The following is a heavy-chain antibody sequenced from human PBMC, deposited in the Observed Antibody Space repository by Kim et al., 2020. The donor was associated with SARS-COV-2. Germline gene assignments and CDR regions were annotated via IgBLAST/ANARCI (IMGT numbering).Heavy chain of an antibody. CDR2: IYYSGST. J-gene: IGHJ4*01. D-gene: IGHD1-26*01. Sequence: SETLSLTCTVSGGSISSSSYYWGWIRQPPGKGLEWIGSIYYSGSTYYNPSLKSRVTISVDTTKNQFSLKLSSVTAADTAVYYCERLYSGSYYGLYYFDY. CDR3: ERLYSGSYYGLYYFDY. V-gene: IGHV4-39*01. CDR1: GGSISSSSYY.